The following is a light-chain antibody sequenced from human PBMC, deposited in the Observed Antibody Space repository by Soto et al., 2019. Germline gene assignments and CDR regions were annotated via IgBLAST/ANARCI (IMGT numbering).Light chain of an antibody. V-gene: IGKV1-39*01. CDR2: AAS. CDR3: QQSSTDPFT. Sequence: DIQMTQSPSTLSASVGDRVTITCRASQTISSWLAWYQQKPGKAPKLLIFAASSLQSGVPSRFSGSGSRTDFTLTISSLQPEDFATYYCQQSSTDPFTFGPGTKVDIK. J-gene: IGKJ3*01. CDR1: QTISSW.